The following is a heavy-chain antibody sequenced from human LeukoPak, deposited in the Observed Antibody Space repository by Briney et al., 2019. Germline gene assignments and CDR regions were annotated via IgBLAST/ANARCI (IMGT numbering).Heavy chain of an antibody. J-gene: IGHJ4*02. Sequence: PSETLSLTCAVSGGSISSGNWWSWVRQPPGKGLEWIGEIYHSGSTNYNPSLKSRVTISVDKSKNQFSLKLSSVTAADTAVYYCASMVRGERGYYFDYWGQGTLVTVSS. CDR2: IYHSGST. V-gene: IGHV4-4*02. CDR1: GGSISSGNW. CDR3: ASMVRGERGYYFDY. D-gene: IGHD3-10*01.